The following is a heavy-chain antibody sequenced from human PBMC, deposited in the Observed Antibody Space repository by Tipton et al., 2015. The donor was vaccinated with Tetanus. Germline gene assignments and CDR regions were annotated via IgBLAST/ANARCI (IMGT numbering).Heavy chain of an antibody. CDR2: IFHSGST. D-gene: IGHD2-21*01. J-gene: IGHJ5*02. Sequence: TLSLTCTVSGGSMSNNYWSWIRQPPGKGLEWIAYIFHSGSTNYSPSLKSRAAISMDTSKNEFSLTLSSVTAADTAVYYCARGTWLYSSTYHRHWLDPWGQGTLVTVSS. V-gene: IGHV4-59*12. CDR3: ARGTWLYSSTYHRHWLDP. CDR1: GGSMSNNY.